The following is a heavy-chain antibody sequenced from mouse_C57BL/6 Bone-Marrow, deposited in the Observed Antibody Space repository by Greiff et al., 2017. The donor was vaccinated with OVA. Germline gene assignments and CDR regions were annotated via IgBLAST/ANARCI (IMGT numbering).Heavy chain of an antibody. Sequence: VQLQQPGAELVRPGSSVKLSCKASGYTFTSYWMDWVKQRPGQGLEWIGNIYPSDSETHYNQKFKDKATLTVDKSSSTAYMQLSSLTSEDSAVYYCARSRYYGSRTWYFDVWGTGTTVTVSS. V-gene: IGHV1-61*01. CDR3: ARSRYYGSRTWYFDV. CDR2: IYPSDSET. CDR1: GYTFTSYW. D-gene: IGHD1-1*01. J-gene: IGHJ1*03.